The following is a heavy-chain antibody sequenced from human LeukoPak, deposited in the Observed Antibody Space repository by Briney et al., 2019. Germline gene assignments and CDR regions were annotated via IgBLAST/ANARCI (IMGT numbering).Heavy chain of an antibody. CDR2: IYYSGNT. Sequence: SETLSLTCTVPGGSISPYYWSWIRQPPGKGLEWLGYIYYSGNTDYNPSLKSRVAISVDTSKNQFSLKLSSVTAADTAVYYCARSTGSTMFIDYWGQGTLVSVSS. CDR3: ARSTGSTMFIDY. J-gene: IGHJ4*02. D-gene: IGHD3-10*02. V-gene: IGHV4-59*01. CDR1: GGSISPYY.